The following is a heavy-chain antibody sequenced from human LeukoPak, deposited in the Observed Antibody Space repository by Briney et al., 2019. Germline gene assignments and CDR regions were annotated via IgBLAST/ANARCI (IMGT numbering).Heavy chain of an antibody. D-gene: IGHD3-10*01. J-gene: IGHJ6*02. V-gene: IGHV1-69*04. CDR3: ARDRGPRGSGSYYSSSYYYYGMDV. CDR2: IIPILGIA. Sequence: ASVKVSCKASGGTFSSYAISWVRQAPGQGLEWMGRIIPILGIANYAQKFQGRVTITADKSTSTAYMELSSLRSEDTAVYYCARDRGPRGSGSYYSSSYYYYGMDVWGQGTTVTVSS. CDR1: GGTFSSYA.